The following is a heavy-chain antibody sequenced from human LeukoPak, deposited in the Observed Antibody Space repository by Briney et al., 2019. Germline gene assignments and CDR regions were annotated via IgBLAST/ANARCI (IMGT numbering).Heavy chain of an antibody. J-gene: IGHJ5*02. CDR1: GGSIRSSYYY. D-gene: IGHD3-10*01. CDR3: ARHLTYYFGP. CDR2: IYDSGST. Sequence: SETLSLTCTVSGGSIRSSYYYWGWIRQPPGKGLEWIGSIYDSGSTYYNPSLKSRVTISVDTSKNQFSLKLNSVTAADTAVYYCARHLTYYFGPWGQGTLVTVSS. V-gene: IGHV4-39*01.